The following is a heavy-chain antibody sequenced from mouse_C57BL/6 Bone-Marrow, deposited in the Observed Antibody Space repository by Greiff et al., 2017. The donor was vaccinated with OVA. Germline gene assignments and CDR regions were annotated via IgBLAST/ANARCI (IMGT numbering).Heavy chain of an antibody. V-gene: IGHV1-82*01. Sequence: VQLQESGPELVKPGASVKISCKASGYAFSSSWMNWVKQRPGKGLEWIGRIYPGDGDTNYNGKFKGKATLTADKSSSTAYMQLSSLTSEDSAVYFCARRLRNYFDYWGQGTTRTVSS. J-gene: IGHJ2*01. CDR1: GYAFSSSW. D-gene: IGHD2-4*01. CDR2: IYPGDGDT. CDR3: ARRLRNYFDY.